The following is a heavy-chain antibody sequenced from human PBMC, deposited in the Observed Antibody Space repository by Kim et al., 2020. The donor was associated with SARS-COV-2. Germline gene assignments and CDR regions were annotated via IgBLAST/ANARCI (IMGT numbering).Heavy chain of an antibody. Sequence: GGSLRLSCAASGFTFSSYGMHWVRQAPGKGLEWVAVISYDGSNKYYADSVKGRFTISRDNSKNTLYLQMNSLRAEDTAVYYCAKDGSFPYSSGWYSQDYWGQGTLVTVSS. CDR2: ISYDGSNK. V-gene: IGHV3-30*18. CDR1: GFTFSSYG. J-gene: IGHJ4*02. D-gene: IGHD6-19*01. CDR3: AKDGSFPYSSGWYSQDY.